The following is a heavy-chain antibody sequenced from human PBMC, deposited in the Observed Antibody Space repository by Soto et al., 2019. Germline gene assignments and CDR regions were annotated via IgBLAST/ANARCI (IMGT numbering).Heavy chain of an antibody. J-gene: IGHJ4*02. CDR2: INQGGGEK. V-gene: IGHV3-7*01. Sequence: VGSLRLSCAASGFTLSTYWMSWVRQAPGKGLEWVANINQGGGEKYYVDSVKGRFTISRDNAKNSLYLLMDTLGVEDTAVYYCVRDLDYWGRGTLVTVSS. CDR3: VRDLDY. CDR1: GFTLSTYW.